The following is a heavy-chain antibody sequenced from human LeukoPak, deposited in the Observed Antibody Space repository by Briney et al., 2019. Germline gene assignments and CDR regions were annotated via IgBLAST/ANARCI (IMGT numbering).Heavy chain of an antibody. J-gene: IGHJ4*02. CDR2: IRYDGSNK. D-gene: IGHD3-22*01. Sequence: GGSLRLSCAASGLTFSSYGMHWVRQAPGKGLEWVAFIRYDGSNKYYADSVKGRFTISRGNSKNTLYLQMNSLRAEDTAVYYCAKEGGVYYYDSSGYPDYWGQGTLVTVSS. V-gene: IGHV3-30*02. CDR1: GLTFSSYG. CDR3: AKEGGVYYYDSSGYPDY.